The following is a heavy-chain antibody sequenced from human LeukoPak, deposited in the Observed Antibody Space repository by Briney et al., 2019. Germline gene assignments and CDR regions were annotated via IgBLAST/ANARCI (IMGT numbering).Heavy chain of an antibody. CDR2: ISGSGGST. J-gene: IGHJ1*01. V-gene: IGHV3-23*01. CDR1: GFTFSSYA. D-gene: IGHD3-10*01. CDR3: AKDERMVQGAVAEYFRH. Sequence: GGSLRLSCAASGFTFSSYAMSWVRQAPGKGLEWVSAISGSGGSTYYADSVKGRFTISRDNSKNTLYLQMNSLRAEDTAVYYCAKDERMVQGAVAEYFRHWGQGTLVTVSS.